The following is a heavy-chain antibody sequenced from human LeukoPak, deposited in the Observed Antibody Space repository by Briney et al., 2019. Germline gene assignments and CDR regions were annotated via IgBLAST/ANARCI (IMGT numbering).Heavy chain of an antibody. V-gene: IGHV3-48*03. Sequence: GRSLRLSCAVSGFTFRSYEMNWVRHAPGKGLEGGSYISDTGSTIYYADTVKGRFTISSDNAKNSLFLQMNSLRAEDTAVYYCAREGIAVAGSFFDYWGQGTLVTVSS. J-gene: IGHJ4*02. CDR3: AREGIAVAGSFFDY. CDR2: ISDTGSTI. CDR1: GFTFRSYE. D-gene: IGHD6-19*01.